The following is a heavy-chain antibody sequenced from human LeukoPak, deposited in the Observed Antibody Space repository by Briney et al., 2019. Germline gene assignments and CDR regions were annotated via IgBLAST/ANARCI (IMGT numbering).Heavy chain of an antibody. V-gene: IGHV4-39*01. CDR2: IYYSGST. J-gene: IGHJ4*02. CDR3: ARHGYCTNGVCYPPDY. Sequence: SETLSLTCTVSGGSISSSSYYWGWIRQPPGKGLEWIGRIYYSGSTYYNPSLKSRVTISVDTSKNQFSLKLSSVTAADTAVYYCARHGYCTNGVCYPPDYWGQGALVTVSS. D-gene: IGHD2-8*01. CDR1: GGSISSSSYY.